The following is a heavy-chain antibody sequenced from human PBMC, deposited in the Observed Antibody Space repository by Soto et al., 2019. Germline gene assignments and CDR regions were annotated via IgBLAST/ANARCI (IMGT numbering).Heavy chain of an antibody. CDR1: GFTFSDYG. D-gene: IGHD1-1*01. J-gene: IGHJ4*02. CDR2: IWYDGSEK. CDR3: ARQSLGNIRLRGFDY. V-gene: IGHV3-33*01. Sequence: QVQLVESGGGVVQPGRSLRLSCAASGFTFSDYGMHWVRQAPGKGLEWVAVIWYDGSEKYYAVSVKGRFTISRDNSKNTLYLQMNGLRAEETAVYYCARQSLGNIRLRGFDYWGQGALVTVSS.